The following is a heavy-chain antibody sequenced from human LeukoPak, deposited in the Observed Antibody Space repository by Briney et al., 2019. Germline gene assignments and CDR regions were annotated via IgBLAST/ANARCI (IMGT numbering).Heavy chain of an antibody. Sequence: GGSLRLSCAASGFTFSSYGMHWVRQAPGKGLEWVAVISYDGSNKYYADSVKGRFTISRDNSKNTLYLQMNSLRAEDTAVYYCARGEYHYDSSGYYWGQGTLVTVSS. D-gene: IGHD3-22*01. CDR2: ISYDGSNK. J-gene: IGHJ4*02. CDR1: GFTFSSYG. V-gene: IGHV3-30*19. CDR3: ARGEYHYDSSGYY.